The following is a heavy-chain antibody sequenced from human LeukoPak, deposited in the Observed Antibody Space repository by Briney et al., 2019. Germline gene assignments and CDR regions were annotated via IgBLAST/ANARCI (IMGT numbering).Heavy chain of an antibody. CDR1: GGTFSSYA. J-gene: IGHJ4*02. D-gene: IGHD3-10*01. Sequence: SVKVSCKAAGGTFSSYAISWGRQAPGQGLEWMGGIIPIFGTANYAQKFQGRVTITADESTSTAYMELSSLRSEDTAVYYCAREPSGAHFDYWGQGTLVTVSS. V-gene: IGHV1-69*01. CDR2: IIPIFGTA. CDR3: AREPSGAHFDY.